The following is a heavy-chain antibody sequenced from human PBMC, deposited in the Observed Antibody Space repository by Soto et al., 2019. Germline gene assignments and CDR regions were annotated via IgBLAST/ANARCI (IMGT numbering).Heavy chain of an antibody. CDR1: GFTLDKYT. D-gene: IGHD2-2*01. CDR3: AKESHWAIISPTHDY. V-gene: IGHV3-23*01. Sequence: QTGGSLRLSCAAFGFTLDKYTMSWVRQAPGKGLEWVSTFRESGGTTHYANSVKGRFTISRDTSQNMLYLHMNGLRAEDTAIYYCAKESHWAIISPTHDYRGHGTLVTVPS. J-gene: IGHJ4*01. CDR2: FRESGGTT.